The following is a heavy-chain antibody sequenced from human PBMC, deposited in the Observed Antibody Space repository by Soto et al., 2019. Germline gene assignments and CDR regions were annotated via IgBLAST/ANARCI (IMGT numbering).Heavy chain of an antibody. D-gene: IGHD2-2*01. CDR2: IIPMLTVT. CDR1: GGTFSTYT. CDR3: SIGSWSAETFDV. V-gene: IGHV1-69*02. Sequence: QVHLEQSGAEVKKPGSSVKVSCKAAGGTFSTYTLIWVRQAPGQGLEWMGRIIPMLTVTNSAQKFQGRVTRTADKSTSTAFMELTSLTSDVTAVYYCSIGSWSAETFDVWGQGTMVTVSS. J-gene: IGHJ3*01.